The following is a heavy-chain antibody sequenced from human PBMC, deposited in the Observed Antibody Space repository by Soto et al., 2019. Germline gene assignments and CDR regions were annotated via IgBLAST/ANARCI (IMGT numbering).Heavy chain of an antibody. CDR2: ISSSSSHI. V-gene: IGHV3-21*01. D-gene: IGHD2-15*01. CDR3: ARGVVVAYYFDY. J-gene: IGHJ4*02. CDR1: GFTFSSYS. Sequence: EVQLVESGGGLVKPGGSLRLSCAASGFTFSSYSMNWVRQAPGKGLEWVSSISSSSSHIYYADSVKGRFTISRDNAKNSLYLQMNSLRAEDTAVYYCARGVVVAYYFDYWGQGTLVTVSS.